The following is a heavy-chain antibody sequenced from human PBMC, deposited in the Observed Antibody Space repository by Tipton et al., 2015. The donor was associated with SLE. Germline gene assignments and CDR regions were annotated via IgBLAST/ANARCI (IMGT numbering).Heavy chain of an antibody. CDR3: ARDSEQQLVLDY. CDR2: IYYSGST. Sequence: TLSLTCTVSGGSISSGDYYWSWIRQPPGKGLEWIGYIYYSGSTNYNPSLKSRVTISVDTSKNQFSLKLSSVTAADTAVYYCARDSEQQLVLDYWGQGTLVTVSS. CDR1: GGSISSGDYY. V-gene: IGHV4-61*08. D-gene: IGHD6-13*01. J-gene: IGHJ4*02.